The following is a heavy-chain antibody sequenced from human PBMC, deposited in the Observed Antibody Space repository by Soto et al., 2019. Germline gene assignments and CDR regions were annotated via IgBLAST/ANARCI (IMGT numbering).Heavy chain of an antibody. V-gene: IGHV5-10-1*01. J-gene: IGHJ4*02. CDR3: ARDFGYYFYDTSGYFTF. D-gene: IGHD3-22*01. Sequence: PGESLKISCKGSGYSFTSYWISWVRQMPGKGLEWMGRIDPSDSYTNYSPSFQGHVTISADKSISTLYLQVNSLRAEDTALYYCARDFGYYFYDTSGYFTFWGQGTLVTVSS. CDR2: IDPSDSYT. CDR1: GYSFTSYW.